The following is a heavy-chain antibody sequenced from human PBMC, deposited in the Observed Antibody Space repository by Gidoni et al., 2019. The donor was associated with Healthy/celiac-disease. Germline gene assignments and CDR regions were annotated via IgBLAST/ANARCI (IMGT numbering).Heavy chain of an antibody. CDR3: ARGRGENDAFDI. D-gene: IGHD3-16*01. CDR1: GGTCSSYA. J-gene: IGHJ3*02. CDR2: MIPIFGTA. V-gene: IGHV1-69*01. Sequence: QVQLVQSGAEVKKPGSSVKVSCKASGGTCSSYAISCVRQAPGQGLEWLGGMIPIFGTANYAQKFQGRVTFTADESTSTAYMELSSLRSEDTAVYYCARGRGENDAFDIWGQGTMVTVSS.